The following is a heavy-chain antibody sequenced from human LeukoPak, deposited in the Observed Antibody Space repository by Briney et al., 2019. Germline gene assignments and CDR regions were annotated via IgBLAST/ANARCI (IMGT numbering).Heavy chain of an antibody. V-gene: IGHV1-2*02. CDR2: INPNSGGT. CDR3: ARKSDPYYYYGMDV. CDR1: GYSFTGYY. J-gene: IGHJ6*02. Sequence: ASVKVSCKASGYSFTGYYMHWVRQAPGQGLEWMGWINPNSGGTNYAQKFQGRVTMTRDTSIGTAYMELSRLRSDDTAVYYCARKSDPYYYYGMDVWGQGTTVTVSS.